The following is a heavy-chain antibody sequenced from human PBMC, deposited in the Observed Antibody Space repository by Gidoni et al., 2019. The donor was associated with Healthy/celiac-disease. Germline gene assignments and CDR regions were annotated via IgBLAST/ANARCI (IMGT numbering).Heavy chain of an antibody. CDR2: INHSGSP. J-gene: IGHJ6*03. CDR1: GGSFSGYY. Sequence: QVQLQQWGAGLLKPSETLSLTCAVYGGSFSGYYWSWIRQPPGKGLEWSGAINHSGSPHYNPSLKSRVTILVDTSKNQFSLKLSSVTAADTAVYYCARARVSPDSSGYYLYYYYYYMDVWGKGTTVTVSS. D-gene: IGHD3-22*01. V-gene: IGHV4-34*01. CDR3: ARARVSPDSSGYYLYYYYYYMDV.